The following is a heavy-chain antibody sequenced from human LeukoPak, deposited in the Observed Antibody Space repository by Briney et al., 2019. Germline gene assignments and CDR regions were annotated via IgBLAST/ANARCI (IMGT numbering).Heavy chain of an antibody. CDR3: ARDRHTAMDPSDY. Sequence: ASVKVSCEASGYSFTRYGITWVRQAPGQGLEWMGWISAYNGDTNYAQKFQGRVTMTTDTSTSTAYVELRSLRFDDTAVYYCARDRHTAMDPSDYWGQGTLVTVSS. J-gene: IGHJ4*02. CDR2: ISAYNGDT. V-gene: IGHV1-18*01. CDR1: GYSFTRYG. D-gene: IGHD5-18*01.